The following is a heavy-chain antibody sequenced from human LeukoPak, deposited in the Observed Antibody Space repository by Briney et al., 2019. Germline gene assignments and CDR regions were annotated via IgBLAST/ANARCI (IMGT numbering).Heavy chain of an antibody. CDR3: AGHHPRNTVDF. Sequence: SETLSLTGTGSGGSISSYYWSWLRQPPGKGLEWIAYISDIGSINYNPSLKSRGTISLDTSKNQFSLKLSSVTAADTAVYYCAGHHPRNTVDFWGQGTLVTVSS. CDR2: ISDIGSI. J-gene: IGHJ4*02. D-gene: IGHD2-8*02. V-gene: IGHV4-59*08. CDR1: GGSISSYY.